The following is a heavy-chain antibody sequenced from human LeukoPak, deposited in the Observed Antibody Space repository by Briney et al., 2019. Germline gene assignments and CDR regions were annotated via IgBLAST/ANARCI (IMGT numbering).Heavy chain of an antibody. CDR2: IYSSGST. V-gene: IGHV4-59*01. D-gene: IGHD5-18*01. CDR1: GGSINSYY. CDR3: ARGYSYYFDY. Sequence: SETLSLTCTVSGGSINSYYWSWIRQPPGKGLEWIGYIYSSGSTNYNPSLKSRVTTSVDTSKNQFSLKLSSVTAADTAVYYRARGYSYYFDYWGQGTLVTVSS. J-gene: IGHJ4*02.